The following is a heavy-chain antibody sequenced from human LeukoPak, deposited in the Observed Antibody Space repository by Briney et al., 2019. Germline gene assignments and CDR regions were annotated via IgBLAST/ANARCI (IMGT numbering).Heavy chain of an antibody. J-gene: IGHJ5*02. Sequence: ASVKVSCKASGYTFNGYYIHWVRQAPGQGLEWMGWISAYNGNTGYAQKFQGRVTMTRNTSISTAYMELSSLRSEDTAVYYCARGPLDWGQGWFDPWGQGTLVTVSS. V-gene: IGHV1-8*02. CDR1: GYTFNGYY. D-gene: IGHD3-16*01. CDR3: ARGPLDWGQGWFDP. CDR2: ISAYNGNT.